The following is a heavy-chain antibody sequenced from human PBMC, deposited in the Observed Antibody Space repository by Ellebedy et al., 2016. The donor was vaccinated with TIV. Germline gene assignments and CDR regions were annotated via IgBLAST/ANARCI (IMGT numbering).Heavy chain of an antibody. CDR2: ISTSSSYI. D-gene: IGHD4-17*01. Sequence: PGGSLRLSCAASGFTFSSYTLNWVRQAPGKGLEWVSSISTSSSYIYYADSVKGRFTISSYNAKNSLFMQMTSLRAEDTAVYYCARKVPAPTTVPPNWYFDLWGRGTLVIVSS. CDR1: GFTFSSYT. V-gene: IGHV3-21*03. CDR3: ARKVPAPTTVPPNWYFDL. J-gene: IGHJ2*01.